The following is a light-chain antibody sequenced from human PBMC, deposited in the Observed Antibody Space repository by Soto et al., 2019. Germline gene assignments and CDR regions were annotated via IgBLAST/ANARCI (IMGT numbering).Light chain of an antibody. CDR3: QQYNSYSMT. J-gene: IGKJ1*01. CDR2: KAS. CDR1: QSISTW. V-gene: IGKV1-5*03. Sequence: DIQMTQSPSTLSASVGDRVTITCRANQSISTWLAWYQQEPGKAPKLLIYKASHLDSGVPSRFSGSGSGTAFTLTISSLQPDDFATYYCQQYNSYSMTFGQGTKVEIK.